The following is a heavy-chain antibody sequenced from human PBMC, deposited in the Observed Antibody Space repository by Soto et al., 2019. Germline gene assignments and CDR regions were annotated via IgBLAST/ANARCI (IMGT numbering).Heavy chain of an antibody. V-gene: IGHV3-33*01. CDR1: GFTFSSYG. Sequence: GGSLRLSCAASGFTFSSYGMHWVRQAPGKGLEWVAVIWYDGSNKYYADSVKGRFTISRDNSKNTLYLQMNSLRAEDTAVYYCARDHDDFWSGYYGTLDYWGQGTLVTVSS. D-gene: IGHD3-3*01. CDR2: IWYDGSNK. J-gene: IGHJ4*02. CDR3: ARDHDDFWSGYYGTLDY.